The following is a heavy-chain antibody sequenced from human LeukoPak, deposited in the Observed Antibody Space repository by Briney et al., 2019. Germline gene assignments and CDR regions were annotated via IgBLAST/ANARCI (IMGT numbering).Heavy chain of an antibody. Sequence: GGSLRLSCTVSGFTVSINSMSWVRQAPGKGLEWVSFIYSGGNTHYSDSVKGRFTISRDNSKNTLYLQMNSLRAEDTAVYYCATDLVVVTAIPNFDYWGQGTLVTVSS. CDR1: GFTVSINS. CDR3: ATDLVVVTAIPNFDY. CDR2: IYSGGNT. D-gene: IGHD2-21*02. V-gene: IGHV3-53*01. J-gene: IGHJ4*02.